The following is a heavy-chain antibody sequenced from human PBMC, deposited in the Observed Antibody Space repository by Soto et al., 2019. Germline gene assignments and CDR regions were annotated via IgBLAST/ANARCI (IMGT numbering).Heavy chain of an antibody. D-gene: IGHD3-22*01. CDR3: AKRNYYDSSGYYYPYYFDY. CDR1: EFTFSSYA. CDR2: ISGSGGST. V-gene: IGHV3-23*01. Sequence: EVQLLESGGGLVQPGGSLRLSCAASEFTFSSYAMSWVRQAPGKGLEWVSGISGSGGSTYYADSVKGRFTISRDNSKNTLYLQMNSLRAEDTAVYYCAKRNYYDSSGYYYPYYFDYWGQGTLVTVSS. J-gene: IGHJ4*02.